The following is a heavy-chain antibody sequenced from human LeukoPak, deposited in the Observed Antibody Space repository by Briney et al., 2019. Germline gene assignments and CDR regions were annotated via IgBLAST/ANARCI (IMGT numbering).Heavy chain of an antibody. CDR3: AKPTSGSGSFLIDY. CDR1: GFTFSSYA. V-gene: IGHV3-33*06. J-gene: IGHJ4*02. D-gene: IGHD1-26*01. CDR2: IWDDGSYK. Sequence: GESLRLSCAASGFTFSSYAINWVRQAPGKGLEWVAVIWDDGSYKYYADSVKGRFTISRDNSKNTLYLQMNSLRAEDTAVYYCAKPTSGSGSFLIDYWGQGTLVTVSS.